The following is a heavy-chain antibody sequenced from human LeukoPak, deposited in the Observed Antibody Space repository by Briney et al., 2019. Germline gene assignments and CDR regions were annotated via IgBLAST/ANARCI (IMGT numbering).Heavy chain of an antibody. Sequence: GGSLRLSCAASGFTFSSYAMHWVRQAPGKGLEWVAVISYDGSNKYYADSVKGRFTISRDNSKNTLYLQMNSLRAEDTAVYYCARVLRYFDWLSHYYYYGMDVWGQGTTDTVSS. V-gene: IGHV3-30-3*01. CDR1: GFTFSSYA. CDR3: ARVLRYFDWLSHYYYYGMDV. J-gene: IGHJ6*02. D-gene: IGHD3-9*01. CDR2: ISYDGSNK.